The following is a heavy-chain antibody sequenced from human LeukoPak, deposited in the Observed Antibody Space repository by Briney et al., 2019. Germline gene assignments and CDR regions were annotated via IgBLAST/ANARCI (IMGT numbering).Heavy chain of an antibody. Sequence: SETLSLTCTVSGCSISSSSYYWGWIRQPPGKGLEGIVSVYYTGASYYNPSLNSRVTISIDTSKKHFSIKLTSVTAAGTAVYYCARGAPPQNWGQGTLVTVSS. V-gene: IGHV4-39*07. CDR3: ARGAPPQN. CDR2: VYYTGAS. J-gene: IGHJ4*02. CDR1: GCSISSSSYY.